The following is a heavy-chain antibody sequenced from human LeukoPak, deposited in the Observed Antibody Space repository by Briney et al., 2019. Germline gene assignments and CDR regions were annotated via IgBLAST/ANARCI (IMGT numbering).Heavy chain of an antibody. Sequence: ASVKVSCKASGYTFTSYGISWVRQAPGQGLEWMGWISANNGNTNYAQKLQGRVTMTTDTSTSTAYMELRSLRSDDTAVYYCARLSYCSSTSCYLGYYYYYMDVWGKGTTVTVSS. CDR2: ISANNGNT. J-gene: IGHJ6*03. CDR1: GYTFTSYG. V-gene: IGHV1-18*01. D-gene: IGHD2-2*01. CDR3: ARLSYCSSTSCYLGYYYYYMDV.